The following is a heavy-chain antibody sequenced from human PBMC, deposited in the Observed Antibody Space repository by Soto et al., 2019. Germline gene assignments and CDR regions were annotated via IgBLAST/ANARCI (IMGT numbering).Heavy chain of an antibody. CDR2: ISNTDGRT. V-gene: IGHV3-23*01. D-gene: IGHD6-19*01. Sequence: GGSLRLSCAASGFTFSNYDMGWVRQAPGKGLEWVSAISNTDGRTYYADSVKGRFTISRDNSKNMLYLQMNSLGAEDTAVYYCAKDAKRTSGWYYFDYWGQGTLVTVYS. J-gene: IGHJ4*02. CDR3: AKDAKRTSGWYYFDY. CDR1: GFTFSNYD.